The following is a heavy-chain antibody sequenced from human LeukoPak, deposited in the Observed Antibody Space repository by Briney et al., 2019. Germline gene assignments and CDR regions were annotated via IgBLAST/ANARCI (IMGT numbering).Heavy chain of an antibody. D-gene: IGHD3-22*01. Sequence: ASVKVSCKASGYTFTSYGISWVRQAPGQGLEWMGWISAYNGNTNYAQKLQGRVTMTTDTSTSTAYMELSRLRSDDTAVYYCARDSSGYSPLEYWGQGTLVTVSS. V-gene: IGHV1-18*01. CDR2: ISAYNGNT. J-gene: IGHJ4*02. CDR3: ARDSSGYSPLEY. CDR1: GYTFTSYG.